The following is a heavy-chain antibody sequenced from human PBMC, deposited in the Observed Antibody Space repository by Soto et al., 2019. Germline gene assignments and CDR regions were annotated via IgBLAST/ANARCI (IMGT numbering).Heavy chain of an antibody. CDR2: IYSGGST. D-gene: IGHD3-10*01. Sequence: EVQLVESGGGLVQPGGSLRLSCAASGFTVSSNYMSWVRQAPGKGLEWVSVIYSGGSTYYADSVKGRFTISRGNSKNTLYLQMNSLRAEDTAVYYCAREITKNAFDIWGQGTMVTVSS. V-gene: IGHV3-66*01. CDR3: AREITKNAFDI. J-gene: IGHJ3*02. CDR1: GFTVSSNY.